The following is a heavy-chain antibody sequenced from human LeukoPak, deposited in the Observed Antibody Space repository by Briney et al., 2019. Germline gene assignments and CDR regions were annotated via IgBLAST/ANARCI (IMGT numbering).Heavy chain of an antibody. CDR3: AREASTAMVREAFDI. D-gene: IGHD5-18*01. CDR2: IYYSGST. V-gene: IGHV4-59*01. CDR1: GGSFSGYY. Sequence: SETLSLTCAVYGGSFSGYYWSWIRQPPGKGLEWIRYIYYSGSTNYNPSLKSRVTISVDTSKNQFSLKLSSVTAANTAVYYCAREASTAMVREAFDIWGQGTMVTVSS. J-gene: IGHJ3*02.